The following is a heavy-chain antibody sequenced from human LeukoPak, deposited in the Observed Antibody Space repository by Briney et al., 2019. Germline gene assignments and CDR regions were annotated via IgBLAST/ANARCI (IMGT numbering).Heavy chain of an antibody. D-gene: IGHD2-2*01. V-gene: IGHV1-3*01. CDR1: GYTFTGYA. CDR2: INAGDGNT. J-gene: IGHJ4*02. CDR3: AGGYCSRTSCQYYLDY. Sequence: ASVKVSCKASGYTFTGYAMHWVRQAPGQRLEWMGWINAGDGNTQFSQNFQGRVTFTRDTSANTAYMELSSLRSEDTAVYYCAGGYCSRTSCQYYLDYWGQGTLVTVSS.